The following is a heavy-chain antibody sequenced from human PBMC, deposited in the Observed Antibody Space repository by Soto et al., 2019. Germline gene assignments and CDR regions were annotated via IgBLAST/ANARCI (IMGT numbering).Heavy chain of an antibody. V-gene: IGHV3-48*03. CDR1: GFTFSNYE. D-gene: IGHD1-26*01. CDR2: ISNSGSNV. Sequence: WGSLRLSCAASGFTFSNYEMNWVRQAPGKGLECVSYISNSGSNVFYADFVKGRFTISRDNAKKSVSLQMNSLRAEDTAVYYCARTLVGASDFDYWGQGTMVTVSS. J-gene: IGHJ4*02. CDR3: ARTLVGASDFDY.